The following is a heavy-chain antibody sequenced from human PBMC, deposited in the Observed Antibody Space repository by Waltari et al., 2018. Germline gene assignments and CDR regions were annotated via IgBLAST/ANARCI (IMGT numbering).Heavy chain of an antibody. CDR1: GFTFSSYA. V-gene: IGHV3-30*16. Sequence: QVQLVESGGGVVQPGRSLRLSCAASGFTFSSYAMHWVRQAPGKGLEWVAVISYDGSNKYYADSVKGRFTISRDNSKNTLYLQMNSLRAEDTAVYYCARDGYGFSITGTTALFDYWGQGTLVTVSS. D-gene: IGHD1-7*01. CDR3: ARDGYGFSITGTTALFDY. J-gene: IGHJ4*02. CDR2: ISYDGSNK.